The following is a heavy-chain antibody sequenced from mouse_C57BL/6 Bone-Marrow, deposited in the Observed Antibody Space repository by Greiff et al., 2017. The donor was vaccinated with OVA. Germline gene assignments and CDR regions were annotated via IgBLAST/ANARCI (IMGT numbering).Heavy chain of an antibody. V-gene: IGHV1-81*01. CDR3: TRGGEYGEGDY. Sequence: QVQLQQSGAELARPGASVKLSCKASGYTFTSYGIRWVKQRPGQGLEWIGEIYPRSGNTDYNDKFKGKATLTADKSSSTAYMERRSPTSEDSAVYFSTRGGEYGEGDYWGRGNTPTVSS. CDR1: GYTFTSYG. D-gene: IGHD2-13*01. J-gene: IGHJ2*01. CDR2: IYPRSGNT.